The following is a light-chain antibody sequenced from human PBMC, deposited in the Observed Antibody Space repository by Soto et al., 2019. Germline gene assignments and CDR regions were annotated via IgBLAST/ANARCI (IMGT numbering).Light chain of an antibody. CDR3: HQYGRSPDWDPWT. CDR1: QSVSSY. V-gene: IGKV3-11*01. J-gene: IGKJ1*01. Sequence: EIVLTQSPATLSLSPGERATLSCRASQSVSSYLAWYQQKPGQAPRLLIYDASNRATGIPARFSGSGSGTDFSLSISRLEPEDFAVYYCHQYGRSPDWDPWTFGQGTKVEIK. CDR2: DAS.